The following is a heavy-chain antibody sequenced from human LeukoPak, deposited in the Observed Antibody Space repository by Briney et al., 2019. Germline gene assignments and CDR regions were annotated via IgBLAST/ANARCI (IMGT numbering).Heavy chain of an antibody. CDR3: ARGALWFGELPTDY. J-gene: IGHJ4*02. D-gene: IGHD3-10*01. V-gene: IGHV1-18*01. Sequence: GVSVKVSCKASDYTFTSYGISWVRQAPGQGREWMGWINAYNGNTNYAQKLQGRVTMTTDTSTSTAYMELRSLRSDDTAVYYCARGALWFGELPTDYWGQGTLVTVSS. CDR1: DYTFTSYG. CDR2: INAYNGNT.